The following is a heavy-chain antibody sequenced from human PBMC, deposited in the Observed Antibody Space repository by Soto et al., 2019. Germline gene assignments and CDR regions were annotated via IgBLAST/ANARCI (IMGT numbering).Heavy chain of an antibody. CDR2: IWYDGSNK. CDR1: GFSFSNYA. CDR3: TRDPYGGSRYYFDS. D-gene: IGHD1-26*01. V-gene: IGHV3-33*01. Sequence: LRLSCAASGFSFSNYAMHWVRQAPGKGLEWVAVIWYDGSNKYYADSVKGRFTISKDNSQNTPYLQMNSLRAEDTAVYYCTRDPYGGSRYYFDSWGQGTLVTVSS. J-gene: IGHJ4*02.